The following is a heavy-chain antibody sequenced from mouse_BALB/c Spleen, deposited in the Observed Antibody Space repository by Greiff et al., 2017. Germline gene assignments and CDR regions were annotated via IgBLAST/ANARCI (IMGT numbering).Heavy chain of an antibody. CDR2: ISYDGSN. J-gene: IGHJ2*01. CDR3: ARRRTGGVHDY. D-gene: IGHD4-1*01. CDR1: GYSITSGYY. V-gene: IGHV3-6*02. Sequence: EVQLQESGPGLVKPSQSLSLTCSVTGYSITSGYYWNWIRQFPGNKLEWMGYISYDGSNNYNPSLKNRISITRDTSKNQFFLKLNSVTTEDTATYYCARRRTGGVHDYWGQGTTLTVSS.